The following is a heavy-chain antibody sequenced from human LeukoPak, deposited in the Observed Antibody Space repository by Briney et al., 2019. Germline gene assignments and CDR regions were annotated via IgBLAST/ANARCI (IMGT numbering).Heavy chain of an antibody. CDR3: ARVGVDYSGNIIKYFFDY. CDR2: IYYSGSA. V-gene: IGHV4-59*01. CDR1: GCSISSYQ. Sequence: SETLSLTCTVSGCSISSYQWSWIRQPPGKGLEWIGNIYYSGSANYNPSLKSRVTISVDTSKNQFSLKLSPVTAADTAVYYCARVGVDYSGNIIKYFFDYWGQGTLVTVSS. J-gene: IGHJ4*02. D-gene: IGHD4-23*01.